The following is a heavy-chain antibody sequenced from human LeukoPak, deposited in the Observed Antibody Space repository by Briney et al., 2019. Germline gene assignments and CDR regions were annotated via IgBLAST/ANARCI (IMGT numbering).Heavy chain of an antibody. CDR3: ARSSWQTNWFDP. CDR2: ISSSGSTI. Sequence: GGSLRLSCAASGFTFSSYEMNWVRQAPGKGLEWVSYISSSGSTIYYADSVKGRFTISRDNAKNSLYLQMNSLRAEDTAVYYCARSSWQTNWFDPWGQGTLVTVSS. D-gene: IGHD6-13*01. V-gene: IGHV3-48*03. J-gene: IGHJ5*02. CDR1: GFTFSSYE.